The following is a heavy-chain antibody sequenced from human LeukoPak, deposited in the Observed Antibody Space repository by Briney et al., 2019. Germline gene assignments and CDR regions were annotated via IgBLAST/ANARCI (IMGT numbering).Heavy chain of an antibody. V-gene: IGHV3-11*06. CDR3: ARNPTYYDILTGYFDY. CDR2: ISSNSSYT. CDR1: GFTFSDYY. J-gene: IGHJ4*02. D-gene: IGHD3-9*01. Sequence: PGGSLRLSCAASGFTFSDYYMSWIRQAPGKGLEWVSYISSNSSYTNYADSVKGRFTISRDNAKNSPYLQMNSLRAEDAAVYYCARNPTYYDILTGYFDYWGQGTLVTVSS.